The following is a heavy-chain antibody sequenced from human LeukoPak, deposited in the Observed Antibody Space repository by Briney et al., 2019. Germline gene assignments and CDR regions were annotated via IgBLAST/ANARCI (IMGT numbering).Heavy chain of an antibody. CDR2: IYSRGST. J-gene: IGHJ4*02. CDR1: GGSISSYY. V-gene: IGHV4-4*07. CDR3: ARDKVEGYDILTGYYNPYYFDY. Sequence: SETLSLTCTVSGGSISSYYWSWIRQPAGKGLEWIGRIYSRGSTNYNPSLKSRVTISVDTSKNQFSLKLSSVTAADTAVYYCARDKVEGYDILTGYYNPYYFDYWGQGTLVTVSS. D-gene: IGHD3-9*01.